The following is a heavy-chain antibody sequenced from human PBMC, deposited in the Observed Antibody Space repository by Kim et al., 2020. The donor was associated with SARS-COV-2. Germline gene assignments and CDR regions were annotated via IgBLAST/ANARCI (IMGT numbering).Heavy chain of an antibody. Sequence: ASVKVSCKASGYTFTSYYMHWVRQAPGQGLEWMGIINPSGGSTSYAQKFQGRVTMTRDTSTSTVYMELSSLRSEDTAVYYCAREPEGDGYNYQITGGFDYWGQGTLVTGSS. D-gene: IGHD5-12*01. CDR3: AREPEGDGYNYQITGGFDY. V-gene: IGHV1-46*01. J-gene: IGHJ4*02. CDR2: INPSGGST. CDR1: GYTFTSYY.